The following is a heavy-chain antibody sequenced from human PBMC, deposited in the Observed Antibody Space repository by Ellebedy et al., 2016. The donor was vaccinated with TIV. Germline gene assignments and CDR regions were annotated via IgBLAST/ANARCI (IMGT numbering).Heavy chain of an antibody. D-gene: IGHD4-17*01. CDR2: ISNTGSRT. Sequence: GESLKISCAASGFTFSSYAMSLVRQAPGKGLEWVSTISNTGSRTYYADSVEGRFIISRDNSKKTLYLQMNSLRAEDTAVYYCAKDKVFGDSKWEIDVWGQGTTVTVSS. V-gene: IGHV3-23*01. J-gene: IGHJ6*02. CDR1: GFTFSSYA. CDR3: AKDKVFGDSKWEIDV.